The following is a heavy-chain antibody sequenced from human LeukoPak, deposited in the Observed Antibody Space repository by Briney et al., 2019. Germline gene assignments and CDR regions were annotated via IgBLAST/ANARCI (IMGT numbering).Heavy chain of an antibody. CDR3: ARQRIAAPTYYMDV. J-gene: IGHJ6*03. V-gene: IGHV4-39*01. Sequence: SETLSLTCTVSGVSISSSSYYWGWIRQPPGKGLEWIGSIYYSGSTYYNPSLKSRVSISVDTSKNQFSLKLSSVTAADTAVYYCARQRIAAPTYYMDVWGKGTTVTVSS. D-gene: IGHD6-13*01. CDR2: IYYSGST. CDR1: GVSISSSSYY.